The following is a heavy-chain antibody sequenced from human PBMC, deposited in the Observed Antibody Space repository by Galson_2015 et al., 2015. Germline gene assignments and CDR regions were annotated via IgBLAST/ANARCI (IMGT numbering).Heavy chain of an antibody. CDR2: IHHSGNT. Sequence: ETLSLTCTVSGGSINNSIYRWGWIRQPPGKGLEWIGSIHHSGNTYYNPSLKSRVTISLDTSKNQFSLKLTSVTAADTAAYYCARDRSGGRNWFDPWGQGTLVTVSS. D-gene: IGHD3-10*01. CDR3: ARDRSGGRNWFDP. J-gene: IGHJ5*02. CDR1: GGSINNSIYR. V-gene: IGHV4-39*02.